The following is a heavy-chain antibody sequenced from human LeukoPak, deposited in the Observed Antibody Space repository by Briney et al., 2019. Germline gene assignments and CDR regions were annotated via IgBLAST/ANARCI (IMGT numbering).Heavy chain of an antibody. Sequence: SETLSLTCTVSGGSISSYYWSWIRQPPGKGLVWIGYIYYSGSTNYNPSLKSRVTISVDTSKNQFSLKLSSVTAADTAVYYCARVRSTSDTFDYWGQGTLVTVSS. V-gene: IGHV4-59*01. D-gene: IGHD2-2*01. CDR1: GGSISSYY. J-gene: IGHJ4*02. CDR3: ARVRSTSDTFDY. CDR2: IYYSGST.